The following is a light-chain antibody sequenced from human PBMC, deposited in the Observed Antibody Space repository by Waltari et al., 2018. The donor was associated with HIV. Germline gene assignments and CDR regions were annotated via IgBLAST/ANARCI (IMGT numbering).Light chain of an antibody. CDR1: SSNIGAGHD. J-gene: IGLJ1*01. CDR2: GNS. CDR3: QSYDSSLSGYV. Sequence: QSVLTQPPSVSGAPGQRVTISCPGSSSNIGAGHDLPWYPQLPGTAPKLLIYGNSNRPSGVPDRFSGSKSGTSASLAITGLQAEDEADYYCQSYDSSLSGYVFGTGTKVTVL. V-gene: IGLV1-40*01.